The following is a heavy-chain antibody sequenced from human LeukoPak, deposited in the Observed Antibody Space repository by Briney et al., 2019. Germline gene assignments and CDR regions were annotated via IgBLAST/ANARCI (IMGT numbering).Heavy chain of an antibody. J-gene: IGHJ3*02. CDR2: ISSSGTTI. V-gene: IGHV3-11*01. CDR1: GFTFSDYY. D-gene: IGHD6-19*01. CDR3: ARPQGGWSSDAFDI. Sequence: GGSLRLSCAASGFTFSDYYMSCIRQAPGKGLEWVSYISSSGTTIYYADSVKGRFTISRDNAKNSLYLQMNSLRADDTAVYYCARPQGGWSSDAFDIWGQGTMVTVSS.